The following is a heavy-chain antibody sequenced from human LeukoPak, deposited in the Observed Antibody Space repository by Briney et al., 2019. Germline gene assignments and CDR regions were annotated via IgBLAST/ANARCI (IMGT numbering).Heavy chain of an antibody. J-gene: IGHJ5*02. D-gene: IGHD3-10*01. CDR1: GGSMSDSIT. CDR2: IYYSGST. CDR3: ARGAMVRGVILGSAWFDP. V-gene: IGHV4-59*01. Sequence: PSETLSLTCSVSGGSMSDSITWGWVRQPPGKGLEWIGYIYYSGSTNYNPSLKSRVTISVDTSKNQFSLKLSSVTAADTAVYYCARGAMVRGVILGSAWFDPWGQGTLVTVSS.